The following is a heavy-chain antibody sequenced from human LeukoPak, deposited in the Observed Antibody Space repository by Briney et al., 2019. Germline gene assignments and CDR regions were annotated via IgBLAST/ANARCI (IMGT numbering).Heavy chain of an antibody. J-gene: IGHJ4*02. V-gene: IGHV1-69*05. Sequence: SVKVSCKASGGTFSSYAISWVRQAPGQGLEWMGGIIPIFGTANYAQKFQGRVTITTDESTSTAYMELSSLRSEDTAVYYCARGELHYDSSGYSFHYWGQGTLVTVSS. CDR3: ARGELHYDSSGYSFHY. CDR1: GGTFSSYA. CDR2: IIPIFGTA. D-gene: IGHD3-22*01.